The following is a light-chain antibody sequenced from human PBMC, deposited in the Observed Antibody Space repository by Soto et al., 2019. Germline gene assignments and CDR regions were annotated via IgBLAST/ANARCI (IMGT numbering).Light chain of an antibody. CDR1: QSVSSN. CDR3: QQYNNWLII. CDR2: GAS. V-gene: IGKV3-15*01. Sequence: EIVMTQSPATLSVSPGERATLSCRASQSVSSNLAWYQQKPGQAPSLLIYGASTRATGIPARFSGSGSGTEFTLTISSLQSEDFAVYYCQQYNNWLIIFGQGTRLEIK. J-gene: IGKJ5*01.